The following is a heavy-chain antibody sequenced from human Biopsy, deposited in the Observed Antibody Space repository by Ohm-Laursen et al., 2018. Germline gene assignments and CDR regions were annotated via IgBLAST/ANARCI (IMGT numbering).Heavy chain of an antibody. CDR3: AKIHCSGGSCYPNAFDM. J-gene: IGHJ3*02. Sequence: SLRLSCAASGFTFNKHAMHWVRQAPGKGLEWVSGISWNSVGIGYADSVKGRFTISRDNAKNFLYLEMNNLRPEDTALYYCAKIHCSGGSCYPNAFDMWGHGTRVTVS. D-gene: IGHD2-15*01. CDR1: GFTFNKHA. CDR2: ISWNSVGI. V-gene: IGHV3-9*01.